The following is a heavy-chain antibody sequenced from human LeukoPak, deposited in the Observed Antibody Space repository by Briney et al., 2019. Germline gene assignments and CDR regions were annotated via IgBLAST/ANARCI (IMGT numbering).Heavy chain of an antibody. D-gene: IGHD5-24*01. CDR1: GFTFSSYW. CDR3: ARVGRDGYTSDY. J-gene: IGHJ4*02. CDR2: IKQDGSEK. V-gene: IGHV3-7*01. Sequence: GGSLRLSCAATGFTFSSYWMSWVRQAPGKRLEWVANIKQDGSEKYYVDSVKGRFTISRDNAKNSLYVQMNSLRAEDTAVYYCARVGRDGYTSDYWGQGTLVTVSS.